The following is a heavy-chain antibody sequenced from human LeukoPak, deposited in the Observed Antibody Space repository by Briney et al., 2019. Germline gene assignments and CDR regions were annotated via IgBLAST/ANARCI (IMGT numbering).Heavy chain of an antibody. CDR3: ARHSGSGSFDAFDI. V-gene: IGHV4-39*01. J-gene: IGHJ3*02. CDR1: GGSISSSSYY. D-gene: IGHD1-26*01. CDR2: IYYSGST. Sequence: PSETLSLTCTVSGGSISSSSYYWGWIRQPPGKGLEWIGSIYYSGSTYYNPSLKSRVTISVDTSKNQFSLKLSSATAADTAVYYCARHSGSGSFDAFDIWGQGTMVTVSS.